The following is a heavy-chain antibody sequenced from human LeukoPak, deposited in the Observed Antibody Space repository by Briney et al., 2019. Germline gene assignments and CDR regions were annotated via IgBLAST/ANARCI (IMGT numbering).Heavy chain of an antibody. D-gene: IGHD3-10*01. CDR3: ARDRYYGSGGFPNWFDP. J-gene: IGHJ5*02. V-gene: IGHV4-31*03. CDR1: GGSISSGGYY. CDR2: IYYSGST. Sequence: PSQTLSLTCTVSGGSISSGGYYWSWIRQHPGKGLEWIGYIYYSGSTYYNPSLKSRVTISVDTSKNQFSLKLSSVTAADTAVYYCARDRYYGSGGFPNWFDPWGQGTLVTVSS.